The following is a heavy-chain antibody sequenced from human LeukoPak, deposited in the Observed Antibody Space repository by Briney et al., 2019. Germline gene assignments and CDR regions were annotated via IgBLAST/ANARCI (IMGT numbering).Heavy chain of an antibody. Sequence: SVKVSCKASGGTFSSYTISWVRQAPGQGLEWMGRIIPIPGIANCAQKFQGRVTITADKSTSTAYMELSSLRSEDTAVYYCAANAVSRDGYDFDYWGQGTLVTVSS. J-gene: IGHJ4*02. V-gene: IGHV1-69*02. CDR2: IIPIPGIA. D-gene: IGHD5-24*01. CDR1: GGTFSSYT. CDR3: AANAVSRDGYDFDY.